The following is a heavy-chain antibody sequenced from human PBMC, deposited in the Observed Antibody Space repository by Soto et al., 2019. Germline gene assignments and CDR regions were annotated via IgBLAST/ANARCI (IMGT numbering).Heavy chain of an antibody. Sequence: GGSLILSCAASGFTFSNAWMSWVRQAPGKGLEWVGRIKSKTDGGTTDYAAPVKGRFTISRDDSKNTLYLQMNSMKTEDTAVYYCTTEIVVVVTAPPIDSWGQGTLGTGS. CDR2: IKSKTDGGTT. CDR1: GFTFSNAW. J-gene: IGHJ4*02. CDR3: TTEIVVVVTAPPIDS. V-gene: IGHV3-15*01. D-gene: IGHD2-15*01.